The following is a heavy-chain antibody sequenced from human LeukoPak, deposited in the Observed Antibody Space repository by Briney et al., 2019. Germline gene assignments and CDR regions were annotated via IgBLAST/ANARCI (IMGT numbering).Heavy chain of an antibody. V-gene: IGHV1-46*01. Sequence: ASVKVSCKASGYTFTSYYIHLVRQAPGQGLEWMGIINTSGGSTSYAQKFQGSVTMPRDTSTSTVYMELSSLRSEDTAVYYCARYEPMYSSSSHFDYWGQGTLVTVSS. CDR3: ARYEPMYSSSSHFDY. J-gene: IGHJ4*02. CDR2: INTSGGST. CDR1: GYTFTSYY. D-gene: IGHD6-6*01.